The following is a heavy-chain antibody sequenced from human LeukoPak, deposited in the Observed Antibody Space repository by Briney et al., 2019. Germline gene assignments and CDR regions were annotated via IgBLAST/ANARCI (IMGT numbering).Heavy chain of an antibody. V-gene: IGHV7-4-1*02. CDR3: ARDFAHNWNECFDY. D-gene: IGHD1-20*01. J-gene: IGHJ4*02. CDR2: INTNTGNP. CDR1: GYTFTSYA. Sequence: ASVKVSCKASGYTFTSYAMNWVRQAPGQGLEWMGWINTNTGNPTYAQGFTGRFVFSLDTSVSTAYLQISSLKAEDTAVYYCARDFAHNWNECFDYWGQGTLVTVSS.